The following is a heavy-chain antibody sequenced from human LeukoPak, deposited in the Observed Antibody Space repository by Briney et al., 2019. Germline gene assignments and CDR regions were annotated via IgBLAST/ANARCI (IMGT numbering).Heavy chain of an antibody. V-gene: IGHV3-23*01. D-gene: IGHD3-3*01. CDR3: AKDPPGITIFGVVIIRNWFDP. CDR2: ISGSGGST. J-gene: IGHJ5*02. Sequence: GRSLRLSCAASGFTFSSYAMSWVRQAPGKGLEWVSAISGSGGSTYYADSVKGRFTISRDNSKNTLYLQMNSLRAEDTAVYYCAKDPPGITIFGVVIIRNWFDPWGQGTLVTVSS. CDR1: GFTFSSYA.